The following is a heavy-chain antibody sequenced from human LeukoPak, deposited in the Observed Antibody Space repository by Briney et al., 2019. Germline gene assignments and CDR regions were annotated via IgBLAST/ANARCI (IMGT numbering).Heavy chain of an antibody. CDR1: GFTFSSYA. V-gene: IGHV3-23*01. CDR2: ISGSGGST. CDR3: ARDKDDPWGIVVVTPDY. Sequence: PGGSLRLSCAASGFTFSSYAMSWVRQAPGKGLEWVSAISGSGGSTYYADSVKGRFTISRDNSKNTLYLQMNSLRAEDTAVYYCARDKDDPWGIVVVTPDYWGQGTLVTVSS. J-gene: IGHJ4*02. D-gene: IGHD3-22*01.